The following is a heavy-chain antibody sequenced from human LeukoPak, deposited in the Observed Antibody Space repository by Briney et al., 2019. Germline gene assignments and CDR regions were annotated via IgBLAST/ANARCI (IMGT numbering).Heavy chain of an antibody. CDR3: ARAAHIVYSPQAQDHFYFDC. J-gene: IGHJ4*02. CDR2: ISDYNGNT. Sequence: PSERLSCKASGYTLPSFGISWVRQAPGQGLEGMGWISDYNGNTNYAQKLQGRVTVTTDTSTSTAYMELRSLRSDDTAVYYCARAAHIVYSPQAQDHFYFDCRGPRIMVT. V-gene: IGHV1-18*01. D-gene: IGHD2-21*01. CDR1: GYTLPSFG.